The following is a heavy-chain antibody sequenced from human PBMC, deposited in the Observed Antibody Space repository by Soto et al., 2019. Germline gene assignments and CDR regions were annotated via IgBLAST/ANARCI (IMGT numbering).Heavy chain of an antibody. CDR2: ISWKSGSI. Sequence: SLRLSCAASGFTFDDYAMHWVRQAPGKGLEWVSGISWKSGSIGYADFVKGRFTISRDNAKNSLYLQMNSLRAEDTALYYCAKGSIVVGEGRFDPWGQGTLVTVSS. CDR3: AKGSIVVGEGRFDP. V-gene: IGHV3-9*01. D-gene: IGHD2-2*01. J-gene: IGHJ5*02. CDR1: GFTFDDYA.